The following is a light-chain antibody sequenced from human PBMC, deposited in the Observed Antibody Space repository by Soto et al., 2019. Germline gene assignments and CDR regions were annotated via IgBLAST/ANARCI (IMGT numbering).Light chain of an antibody. Sequence: EILMTQSPATLSVSPGERVTLSCRAGQSISSYLNWYQQKPGKAPKSLIYAASNLQSGVPSRFSGSGSGTEFTLTISSLQPEDFATYYCQQYISYPITFGQGTRLEI. CDR2: AAS. CDR3: QQYISYPIT. CDR1: QSISSY. V-gene: IGKV1-16*01. J-gene: IGKJ5*01.